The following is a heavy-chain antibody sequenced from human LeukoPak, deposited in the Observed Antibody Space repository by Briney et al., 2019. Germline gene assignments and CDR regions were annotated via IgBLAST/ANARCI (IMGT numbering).Heavy chain of an antibody. D-gene: IGHD2-2*01. Sequence: ASVKVSCKASGGTFSSYTISWVRQAPGQGLEWMGRIIPILGIANYAQKFQGRVTITADKSTSTAYMELSSLGSEDTAVYYCASLGYCSSTSCLARDYYYYYMDVWGKGTTVTVSS. CDR2: IIPILGIA. CDR1: GGTFSSYT. J-gene: IGHJ6*03. CDR3: ASLGYCSSTSCLARDYYYYYMDV. V-gene: IGHV1-69*02.